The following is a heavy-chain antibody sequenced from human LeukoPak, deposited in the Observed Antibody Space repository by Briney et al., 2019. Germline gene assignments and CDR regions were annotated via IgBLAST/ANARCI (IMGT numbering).Heavy chain of an antibody. J-gene: IGHJ4*02. CDR3: AIMIPAPSYYFDY. CDR2: VSAGGGST. CDR1: GFTFSSYA. D-gene: IGHD2-8*01. Sequence: GGSLRLSCAASGFTFSSYAMSWVRQAPGKGLEWVSAVSAGGGSTYYADSVKGRFTISRDNSKNTLYLQMNSLRAEDTAVYYCAIMIPAPSYYFDYWGQGTLVTVSS. V-gene: IGHV3-23*01.